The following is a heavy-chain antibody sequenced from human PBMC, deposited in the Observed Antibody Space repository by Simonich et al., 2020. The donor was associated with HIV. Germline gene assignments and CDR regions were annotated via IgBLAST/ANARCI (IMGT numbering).Heavy chain of an antibody. Sequence: QVQLQQWGAGLLKPSETLSLTCAVYGGSSSGYYWSWIRPPPGKGREWFGDIDNRGSPNHSPSLKSRVTISLDTSKNQFSLKLSSVTAADTAVYYCARHSGYADAFDIWGQGTMITVSS. CDR3: ARHSGYADAFDI. CDR2: IDNRGSP. CDR1: GGSSSGYY. D-gene: IGHD5-12*01. V-gene: IGHV4-34*01. J-gene: IGHJ3*02.